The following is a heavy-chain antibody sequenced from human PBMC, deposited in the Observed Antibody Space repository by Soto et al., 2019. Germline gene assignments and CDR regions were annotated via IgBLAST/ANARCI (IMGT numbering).Heavy chain of an antibody. Sequence: QVQLQQWGAGLLKPSETLSLTCAVYGGSFSGYYWSWIRQPPGKGLEWIGEINHSGSTNYNPSLKSRVTISVDTSKNQFSLKLSSVTAADTAVYYCARWVLWGYYGQLPTATPEYWAFDIWGQGTMVTVSS. CDR2: INHSGST. CDR3: ARWVLWGYYGQLPTATPEYWAFDI. CDR1: GGSFSGYY. J-gene: IGHJ3*02. V-gene: IGHV4-34*01. D-gene: IGHD3-16*01.